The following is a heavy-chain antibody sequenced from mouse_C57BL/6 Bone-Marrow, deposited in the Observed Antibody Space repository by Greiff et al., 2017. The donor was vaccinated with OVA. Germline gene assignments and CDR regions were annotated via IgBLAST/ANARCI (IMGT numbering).Heavy chain of an antibody. CDR3: AREAYYSNYSVYYYAMDY. J-gene: IGHJ4*01. V-gene: IGHV2-2*01. CDR2: IWSGGST. CDR1: GFSLTSYG. D-gene: IGHD2-5*01. Sequence: VKLMESGPGLVQPSQSLSITCTVSGFSLTSYGVHWVRQSPGKGLEWLGVIWSGGSTDYNAAFISRLSISKDNSKSQVFFKMNSLQADDTAIYYCAREAYYSNYSVYYYAMDYWGQGTSVTVSS.